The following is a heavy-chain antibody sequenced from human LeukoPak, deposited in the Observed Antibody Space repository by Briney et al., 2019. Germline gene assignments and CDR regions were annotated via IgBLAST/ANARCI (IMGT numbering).Heavy chain of an antibody. Sequence: GGSLRLSCAASGFTFSSYEMNWVRQAPGKGLEWISYISASGTITHYADSVEGRFTISRDNAKNTLYLQMNSLRAEDTAVYYCAKDKKWAYDSSGYSGLVWGQGTLVTVSS. CDR3: AKDKKWAYDSSGYSGLV. CDR1: GFTFSSYE. D-gene: IGHD3-22*01. CDR2: ISASGTIT. V-gene: IGHV3-48*03. J-gene: IGHJ4*02.